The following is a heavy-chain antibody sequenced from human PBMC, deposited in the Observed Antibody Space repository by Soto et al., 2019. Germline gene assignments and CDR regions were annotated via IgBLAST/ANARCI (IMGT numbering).Heavy chain of an antibody. CDR2: IYYSGST. CDR3: ARGPSSYDFWSGYYYFDY. J-gene: IGHJ4*02. CDR1: GGSISSGDYY. Sequence: SETLSLTCTVSGGSISSGDYYWSWIRQPPGKGLEWIGYIYYSGSTYYNPSLKSRVTISVDTSMNQFSLKLSSVTAADTAVYYCARGPSSYDFWSGYYYFDYWGQGTLVTVSS. V-gene: IGHV4-30-4*01. D-gene: IGHD3-3*01.